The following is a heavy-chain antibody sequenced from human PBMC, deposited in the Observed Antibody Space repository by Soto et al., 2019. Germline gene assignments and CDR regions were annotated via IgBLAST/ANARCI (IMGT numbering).Heavy chain of an antibody. CDR3: ARDADSSGLHY. V-gene: IGHV3-53*01. J-gene: IGHJ4*02. Sequence: GGSLRLSCAASVFTFSGMFMNWVRQAPGKGLEWVSVIYPAGPTYYADSVKVRFTISRDNSKNTLFLQLNNLRAEDTAVYYCARDADSSGLHYWGQGILVTVSS. D-gene: IGHD6-19*01. CDR2: IYPAGPT. CDR1: VFTFSGMF.